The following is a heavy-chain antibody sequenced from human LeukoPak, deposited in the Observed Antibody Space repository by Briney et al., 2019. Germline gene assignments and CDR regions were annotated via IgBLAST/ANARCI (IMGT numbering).Heavy chain of an antibody. Sequence: ASVKVSCKASGYTFTSYDINWVRQAPGQGLEWMGWMKLNRGNTGYAQKFQGRVTMTRNTSISTAYMELSSLRSEDTAVYYCARPQLYDYVWGSYRSSFAFDIWGQGTMVTVSS. CDR1: GYTFTSYD. CDR2: MKLNRGNT. CDR3: ARPQLYDYVWGSYRSSFAFDI. V-gene: IGHV1-8*01. J-gene: IGHJ3*02. D-gene: IGHD3-16*02.